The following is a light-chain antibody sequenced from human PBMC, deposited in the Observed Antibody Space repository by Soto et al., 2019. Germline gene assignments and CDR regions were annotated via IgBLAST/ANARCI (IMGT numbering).Light chain of an antibody. V-gene: IGLV2-8*01. J-gene: IGLJ1*01. CDR3: SSYAGSSNV. Sequence: QSVLTQPASVSGSPGQSITISCTGTSSDVGAYNYVSWYQHHPGKVPKLLIYEVNKRPSGVPDRFSGSKSGNTASLTVSGLQAEDEADYYCSSYAGSSNVFGTGTKVTVL. CDR1: SSDVGAYNY. CDR2: EVN.